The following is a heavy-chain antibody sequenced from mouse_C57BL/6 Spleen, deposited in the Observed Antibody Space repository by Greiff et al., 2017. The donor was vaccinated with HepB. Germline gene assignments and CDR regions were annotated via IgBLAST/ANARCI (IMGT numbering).Heavy chain of an antibody. CDR1: GYTFTSYW. CDR3: ASSTNYYGRYYFDY. J-gene: IGHJ2*01. D-gene: IGHD1-1*01. Sequence: QVQLQQPGAELVRPGSSVKLSCKASGYTFTSYWMDWVKQRPGQGLEWIGNIYPSDSETHYNQKFKDKATLTVDKSSSTAYMQLSSLTSEDSAVYYCASSTNYYGRYYFDYWGQGTTLTVSS. V-gene: IGHV1-61*01. CDR2: IYPSDSET.